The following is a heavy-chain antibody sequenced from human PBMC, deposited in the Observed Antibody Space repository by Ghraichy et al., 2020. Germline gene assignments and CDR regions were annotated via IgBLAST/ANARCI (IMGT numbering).Heavy chain of an antibody. CDR3: ARSYFHAMDV. Sequence: ASGKVSCKASGYFFTGYYLHWVRQAPGQGLECMGWINPDSGDTNYAQRFQGRVTMTRDTSISTAYMELSRLTSDDTAVYHCARSYFHAMDVWGQGTTVTVSS. V-gene: IGHV1-2*02. CDR1: GYFFTGYY. CDR2: INPDSGDT. J-gene: IGHJ6*02.